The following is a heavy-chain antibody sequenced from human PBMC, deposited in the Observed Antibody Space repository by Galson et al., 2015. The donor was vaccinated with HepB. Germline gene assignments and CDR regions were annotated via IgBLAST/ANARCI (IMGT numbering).Heavy chain of an antibody. V-gene: IGHV4-59*01. Sequence: SETLSLTCTVSGGSISSYYWSWIRQPPGKGLEWIGYIYYSGSTNYNPSLKSRVTISVDTSKNQFSLKLSSVTAADTAVYYCASTRRDIVVVPAAPRDYYYYYYMDVWGKGTTVTVSS. CDR2: IYYSGST. D-gene: IGHD2-2*01. J-gene: IGHJ6*03. CDR1: GGSISSYY. CDR3: ASTRRDIVVVPAAPRDYYYYYYMDV.